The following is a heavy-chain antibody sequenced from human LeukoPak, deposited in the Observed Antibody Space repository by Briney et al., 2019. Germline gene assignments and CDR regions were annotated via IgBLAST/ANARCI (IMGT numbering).Heavy chain of an antibody. D-gene: IGHD2-15*01. J-gene: IGHJ4*02. CDR2: IRSKANSYAT. Sequence: GGSLRLSCAASGFTFSGSAMHWVRQASGKGLEWVGRIRSKANSYATAYAASVKGRFTISRDDSKNTAYLQMNSLKTEDTAVYYYSVNCCSGGSCYMLWGQGTLVTVSS. CDR3: SVNCCSGGSCYML. CDR1: GFTFSGSA. V-gene: IGHV3-73*01.